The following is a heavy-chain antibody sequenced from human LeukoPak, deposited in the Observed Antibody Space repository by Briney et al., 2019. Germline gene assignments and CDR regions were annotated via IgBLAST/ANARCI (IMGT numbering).Heavy chain of an antibody. CDR1: GGSFSGYY. CDR2: INHSGST. CDR3: ARVEMATIGYYYGMDV. J-gene: IGHJ6*02. D-gene: IGHD5-24*01. V-gene: IGHV4-34*01. Sequence: SETLSLTCAVYGGSFSGYYWSWIRQPPGKGLEWIGEINHSGSTNHNPSLKSRVTISVDTSKNQFSLKLSSVTAADTAVYYCARVEMATIGYYYGMDVWGQGTTVTVSS.